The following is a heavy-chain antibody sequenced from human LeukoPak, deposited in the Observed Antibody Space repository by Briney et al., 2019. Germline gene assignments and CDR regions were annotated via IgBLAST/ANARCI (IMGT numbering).Heavy chain of an antibody. CDR3: ARAGGYCGRISCPYYFDY. J-gene: IGHJ4*02. V-gene: IGHV1-8*01. CDR1: GYTFTSYD. CDR2: MNPNSGNT. Sequence: ASVKVSCKASGYTFTSYDINWVRQATGQGLEWMGWMNPNSGNTGYAQKFQGRVTMTRNPSISTAYMELSILRSEDTAVYYCARAGGYCGRISCPYYFDYWGQGFLVAVSS. D-gene: IGHD2-15*01.